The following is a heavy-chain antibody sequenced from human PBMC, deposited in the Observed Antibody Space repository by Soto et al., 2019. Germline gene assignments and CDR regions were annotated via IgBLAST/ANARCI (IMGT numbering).Heavy chain of an antibody. CDR1: GFTFNNYA. V-gene: IGHV3-23*01. CDR3: AKDYTTNWYGASDY. Sequence: GGSLRLSCTASGFTFNNYAMSWVRQAAGKGLEWVSSITGSGTTTYQADSVKGRFIISRDNSKNTLYLQMNSLRAEDTAVYYCAKDYTTNWYGASDYWGQGALVTVSS. CDR2: ITGSGTTT. J-gene: IGHJ4*02. D-gene: IGHD1-20*01.